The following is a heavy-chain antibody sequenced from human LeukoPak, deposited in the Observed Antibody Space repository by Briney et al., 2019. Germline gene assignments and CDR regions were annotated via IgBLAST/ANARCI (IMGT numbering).Heavy chain of an antibody. V-gene: IGHV6-1*01. J-gene: IGHJ3*02. CDR3: ARAQPDYYDSSGLDAFDI. CDR2: TYYRSKWYN. Sequence: SQTLSLTCAISGDSVSSNSAAWNWIRQSPSRGLEWLGRTYYRSKWYNDYAVSVKSRITISPDTSKNQFSLQLNSVTPEDTAVYYCARAQPDYYDSSGLDAFDIWGQGTMVTVSS. D-gene: IGHD3-22*01. CDR1: GDSVSSNSAA.